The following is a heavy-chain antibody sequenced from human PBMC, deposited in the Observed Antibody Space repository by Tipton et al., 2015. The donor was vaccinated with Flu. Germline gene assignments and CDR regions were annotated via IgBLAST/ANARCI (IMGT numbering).Heavy chain of an antibody. CDR2: IYHTGST. D-gene: IGHD3-10*01. CDR1: GYSISSGYY. Sequence: TLSLTCIVSGYSISSGYYWGWIRQPPGKGLEWIGSIYHTGSTYYNPSLKTRVTLSVDRTENQFSLKLSSVTAADTAVYYCARSPSYSGSGNYPYYFDFWSQGTLVTVSS. J-gene: IGHJ4*02. V-gene: IGHV4-38-2*02. CDR3: ARSPSYSGSGNYPYYFDF.